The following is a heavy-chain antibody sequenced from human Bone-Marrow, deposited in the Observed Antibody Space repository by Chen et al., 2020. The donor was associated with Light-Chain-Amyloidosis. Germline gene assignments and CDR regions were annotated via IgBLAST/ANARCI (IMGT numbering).Heavy chain of an antibody. D-gene: IGHD6-13*01. CDR2: INVYDGKT. CDR1: AYTFKSYG. Sequence: RLAQSGPEVKKPGASVKVSCKASAYTFKSYGISWVRQAPGQGLEWMGWINVYDGKTNYAQKFQGRVTMTTDTSTNTAYMELRSLTSDDTAVYYCARDLDVLRIAAAGTGAFEYWGQGTLVSVSS. J-gene: IGHJ4*02. V-gene: IGHV1-18*04. CDR3: ARDLDVLRIAAAGTGAFEY.